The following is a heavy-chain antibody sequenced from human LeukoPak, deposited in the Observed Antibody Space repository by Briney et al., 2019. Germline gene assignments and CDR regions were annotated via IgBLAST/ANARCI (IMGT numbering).Heavy chain of an antibody. Sequence: SETLSLTCTVSGGSISSGGYYWSWIRQHPGKGLEWIGYIYYSGSTYYNPSLKSRVTISVDTSKNQFSLKLSSVTAADTAVYYCARSRVYDILTGYLYNWFDPRGQGTLVTVSS. D-gene: IGHD3-9*01. CDR3: ARSRVYDILTGYLYNWFDP. J-gene: IGHJ5*02. CDR2: IYYSGST. CDR1: GGSISSGGYY. V-gene: IGHV4-31*03.